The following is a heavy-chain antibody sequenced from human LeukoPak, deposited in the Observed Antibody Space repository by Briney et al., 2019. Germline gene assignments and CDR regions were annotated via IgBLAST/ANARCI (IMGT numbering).Heavy chain of an antibody. D-gene: IGHD6-13*01. CDR1: GFTFSSYW. J-gene: IGHJ5*02. V-gene: IGHV4-34*01. CDR2: INHSGST. CDR3: ARGRGGSSWYTWFDP. Sequence: GSLRLSCAASGFTFSSYWMSWVRQAPGKGLEWIGEINHSGSTNYNPSLKSRVTISVDTSKNQFSLKLSSVTAADTAVYYCARGRGGSSWYTWFDPWGQGTLVTVSS.